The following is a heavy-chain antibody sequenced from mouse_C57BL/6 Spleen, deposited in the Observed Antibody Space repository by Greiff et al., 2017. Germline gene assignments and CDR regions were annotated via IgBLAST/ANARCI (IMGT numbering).Heavy chain of an antibody. CDR2: IDPSDSET. D-gene: IGHD4-1*01. CDR3: ARALTGYFDY. Sequence: VQLQESGAELVRPGSSVKLSCKASGYTFTSYWMHWVKQRPIQGLEWIGNIDPSDSETHYNQKFKDKATLTVDKSSSTAYMQLSSLTSEDSAVYYCARALTGYFDYWGQGTTLTVSS. J-gene: IGHJ2*01. CDR1: GYTFTSYW. V-gene: IGHV1-52*01.